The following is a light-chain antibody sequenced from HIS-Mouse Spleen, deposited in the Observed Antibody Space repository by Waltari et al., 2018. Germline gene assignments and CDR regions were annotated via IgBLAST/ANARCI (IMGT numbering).Light chain of an antibody. J-gene: IGKJ1*01. CDR1: QSVSSSY. Sequence: EIVLTQSPGTLSLSPGERATLSCRASQSVSSSYLAWYQQKPGQAPRLLIYGASSRATGIQDRLSGSGSGTDFTLTISRLEPEDFAVYYCQQYGSSPPWPFGQGTKVEIK. V-gene: IGKV3-20*01. CDR3: QQYGSSPPWP. CDR2: GAS.